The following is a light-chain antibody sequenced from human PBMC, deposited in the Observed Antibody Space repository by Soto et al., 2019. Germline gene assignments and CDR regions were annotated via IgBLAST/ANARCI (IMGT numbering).Light chain of an antibody. Sequence: DIVLTQSPATLSLSAGERVTLSCRSSQSVDTMVAWYQQQVGRTPRLLIYETSSRATGVPVRFSGSGSGTDVTLTTSRLEPEEFAIYFCQVRSDWPPFKYTFGQGTKLEVK. V-gene: IGKV3-11*01. CDR3: QVRSDWPPFKYT. CDR1: QSVDTM. J-gene: IGKJ2*01. CDR2: ETS.